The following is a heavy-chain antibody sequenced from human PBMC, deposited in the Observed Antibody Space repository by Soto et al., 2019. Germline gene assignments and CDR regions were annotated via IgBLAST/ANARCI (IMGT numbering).Heavy chain of an antibody. J-gene: IGHJ6*03. D-gene: IGHD3-10*01. Sequence: GGSLRLSCAASGFTFSSYSMNWVRQAPGKGLEWVSSISSSSSYIYYADSVKGRFTISRDNAKNSLYLQMNSLRAEDTAVYYCARDVRGSGSLEKPYYYYMDVWGKGTTVTVSS. CDR1: GFTFSSYS. CDR2: ISSSSSYI. V-gene: IGHV3-21*01. CDR3: ARDVRGSGSLEKPYYYYMDV.